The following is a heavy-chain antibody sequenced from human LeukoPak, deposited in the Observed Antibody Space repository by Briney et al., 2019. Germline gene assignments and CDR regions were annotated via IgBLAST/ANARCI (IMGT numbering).Heavy chain of an antibody. CDR2: IYYSGST. D-gene: IGHD3-10*02. CDR1: GGSISSRSSY. J-gene: IGHJ6*03. Sequence: SETLSLTCIASGGSISSRSSYWGWIRQPPGKGLEWIGSIYYSGSTYYNPSLKSRVTISVDTSKNQFSLKLSSVTAADTAVYYCARHTMSYYYYMDVWGKGTTVTISS. V-gene: IGHV4-39*01. CDR3: ARHTMSYYYYMDV.